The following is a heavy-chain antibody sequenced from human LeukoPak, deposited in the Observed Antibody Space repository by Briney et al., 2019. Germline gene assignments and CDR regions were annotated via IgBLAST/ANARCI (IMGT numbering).Heavy chain of an antibody. CDR2: ISSSSSYI. CDR1: GFTFSSYS. J-gene: IGHJ6*02. CDR3: AREARNYYGVDL. V-gene: IGHV3-21*01. Sequence: GGSLRLSCAASGFTFSSYSMNRVRQAPGKGLEWVSSISSSSSYIFYADSVKGRFTISRDNAKNSLNLQMNSLRAEDTAVYYCAREARNYYGVDLWGQGTTVTVSS.